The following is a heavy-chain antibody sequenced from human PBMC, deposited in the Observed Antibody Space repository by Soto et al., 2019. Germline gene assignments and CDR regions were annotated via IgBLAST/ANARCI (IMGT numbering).Heavy chain of an antibody. V-gene: IGHV3-30-3*01. CDR3: ARDGGGYFDY. CDR2: ISYDGSNK. D-gene: IGHD3-3*01. Sequence: GGSLRLSCAASGFTFSSYAMHWVRQAPGKGLEWVAVISYDGSNKYYADSVKGRFTISRDNSKNTLYLQMNSLRAEDTAVYYCARDGGGYFDYWGQGTLVTVSS. J-gene: IGHJ4*02. CDR1: GFTFSSYA.